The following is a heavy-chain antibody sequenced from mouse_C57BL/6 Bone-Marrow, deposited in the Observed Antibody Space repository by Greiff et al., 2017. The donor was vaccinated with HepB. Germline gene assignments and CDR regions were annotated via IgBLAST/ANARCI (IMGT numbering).Heavy chain of an antibody. V-gene: IGHV3-6*01. CDR3: ARITTVGNFDY. J-gene: IGHJ2*01. D-gene: IGHD1-1*01. CDR2: ISYDGSN. Sequence: ESGPGLVKPSQSLTLTCSVTGYSITSGYYWNWIRQFPGNKLEWMGYISYDGSNNYNPSLKNRTSITRDTSKNQFFLKLNSVTTEDTATYYCARITTVGNFDYWGQGTTLTVSS. CDR1: GYSITSGYY.